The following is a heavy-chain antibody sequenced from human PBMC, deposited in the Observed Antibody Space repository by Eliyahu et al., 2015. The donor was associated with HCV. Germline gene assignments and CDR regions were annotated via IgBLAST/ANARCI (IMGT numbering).Heavy chain of an antibody. V-gene: IGHV4-39*01. CDR1: GGSLXRXSXX. D-gene: IGHD3-22*01. CDR2: IYYSGST. CDR3: ARQNYGTYYYDSSGYYSGPRDLDY. Sequence: QLQLQESGPGLVKPSXTLSLTXTVSGGSLXRXSXXWGWIRXPPGKGLXWIGSIYYSGSTYYNPSLKSRVTISVDTSKNQFSLKLSSVTAADTAVYYCARQNYGTYYYDSSGYYSGPRDLDYWGQGTLVTVSS. J-gene: IGHJ4*02.